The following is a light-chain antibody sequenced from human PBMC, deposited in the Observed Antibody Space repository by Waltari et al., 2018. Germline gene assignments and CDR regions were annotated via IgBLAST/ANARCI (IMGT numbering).Light chain of an antibody. CDR3: SSYTSSSTLRV. J-gene: IGLJ3*02. V-gene: IGLV2-14*01. Sequence: QSALTQPASVSGSPGQSITIPCTGTSSDVGGYNYVSWYHQHPGKAPKLMIYDVSNRPSGVSNRFSGSKSGNTASLTISGLQAEDEADYYCSSYTSSSTLRVFGGGTKLTVL. CDR1: SSDVGGYNY. CDR2: DVS.